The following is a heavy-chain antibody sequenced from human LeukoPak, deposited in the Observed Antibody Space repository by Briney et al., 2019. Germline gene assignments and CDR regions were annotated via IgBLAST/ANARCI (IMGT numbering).Heavy chain of an antibody. V-gene: IGHV4-34*01. CDR1: GGSFSGYY. CDR3: ARGLPPLYCSSTSCYDPFDY. Sequence: SETLSLTCAVYGGSFSGYYWSWIRQPPGKGLEWIGEINHSGSTNYNSSLKSRVTISVDTSKNQFSLKLSSVTAADTAVYYCARGLPPLYCSSTSCYDPFDYWGQGTLVTVSS. J-gene: IGHJ4*02. CDR2: INHSGST. D-gene: IGHD2-2*01.